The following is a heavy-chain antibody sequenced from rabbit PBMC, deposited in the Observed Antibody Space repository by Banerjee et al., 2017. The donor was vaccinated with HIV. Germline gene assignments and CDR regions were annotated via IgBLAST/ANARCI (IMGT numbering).Heavy chain of an antibody. CDR2: IYSGSSGST. V-gene: IGHV1S40*01. Sequence: QQLVESGGGLVKPGASLTLTCTASGFSFSSGYDMYWVRQAPGKGLEWIACIYSGSSGSTYYASWAKGRFTISKTSSTTVTLQMTSLTAADTATYFCARRDYGSSTYYDLWGPGTLVTVS. D-gene: IGHD8-1*01. J-gene: IGHJ4*01. CDR1: GFSFSSGYD. CDR3: ARRDYGSSTYYDL.